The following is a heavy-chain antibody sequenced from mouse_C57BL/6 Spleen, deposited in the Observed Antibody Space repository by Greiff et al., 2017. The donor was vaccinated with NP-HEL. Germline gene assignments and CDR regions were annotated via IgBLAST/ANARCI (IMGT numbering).Heavy chain of an antibody. V-gene: IGHV14-4*01. CDR2: IDPENGDT. Sequence: EVQLQQSGAELVRPGASVKLSCTASGFNIKDDYMHWVKQRPEQGLEWIGWIDPENGDTEYASKFQGKATITADTSSNTAYLQLSSLTSEDTAVYYCTRLYYVYYFDYWGQGTTLTVSS. D-gene: IGHD1-1*01. CDR1: GFNIKDDY. CDR3: TRLYYVYYFDY. J-gene: IGHJ2*01.